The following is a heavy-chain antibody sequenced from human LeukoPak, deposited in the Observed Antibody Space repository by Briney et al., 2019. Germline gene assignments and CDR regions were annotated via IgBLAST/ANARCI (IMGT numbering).Heavy chain of an antibody. J-gene: IGHJ4*02. CDR3: VRDPSYSSGSGY. Sequence: ASVKVSCKASGYTFTDYYVHWVRQAPGQGLEWMGWINPNSGGTNYALKFQGRVTMTRDTSISTAYMELRRLRFDDTAVYYCVRDPSYSSGSGYWGQGTRVTASS. D-gene: IGHD6-19*01. CDR2: INPNSGGT. CDR1: GYTFTDYY. V-gene: IGHV1-2*02.